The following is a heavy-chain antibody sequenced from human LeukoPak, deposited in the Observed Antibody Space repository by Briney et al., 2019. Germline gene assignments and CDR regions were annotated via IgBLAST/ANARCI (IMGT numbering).Heavy chain of an antibody. Sequence: GGSLRLSCAASGFTFSNYWVHWVRQVPGKGLVWVSRINRDGSTTNYADSVKGRFTVSRDNAKNTLNLQMNSLRAEDTAVYYCARDRKSGESSEIDFWGQGTLVTVSS. V-gene: IGHV3-74*01. CDR1: GFTFSNYW. CDR3: ARDRKSGESSEIDF. J-gene: IGHJ4*02. D-gene: IGHD3-10*01. CDR2: INRDGSTT.